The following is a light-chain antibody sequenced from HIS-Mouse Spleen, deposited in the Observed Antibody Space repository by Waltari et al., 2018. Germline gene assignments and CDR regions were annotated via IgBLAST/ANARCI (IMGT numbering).Light chain of an antibody. J-gene: IGLJ3*02. CDR2: EES. CDR3: YSTDSSGNHRRV. V-gene: IGLV3-10*01. CDR1: ALPKKY. Sequence: SYELTQPPSVSVSPGQTARITCSGDALPKKYAYWYQQKSGQAPVLVIYEESKRPSGIPERFSGSHAWTMATSTISGAQVEEEADYYCYSTDSSGNHRRVFGGGTKLTVL.